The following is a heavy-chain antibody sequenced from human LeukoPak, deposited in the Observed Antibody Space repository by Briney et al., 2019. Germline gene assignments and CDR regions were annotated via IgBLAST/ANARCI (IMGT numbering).Heavy chain of an antibody. D-gene: IGHD6-13*01. J-gene: IGHJ4*02. CDR3: ARVPTPQEADQGQRLVPEGSYYFDY. V-gene: IGHV4-34*01. CDR2: INHSGST. Sequence: SETLSLTCAAYGGSFSGYYWSWIRQPPGKGLEWIGEINHSGSTNYNPSLKSRVTISVDTSKNQFSLKLSSVTAADTAVYYCARVPTPQEADQGQRLVPEGSYYFDYWGQGTLVTVPS. CDR1: GGSFSGYY.